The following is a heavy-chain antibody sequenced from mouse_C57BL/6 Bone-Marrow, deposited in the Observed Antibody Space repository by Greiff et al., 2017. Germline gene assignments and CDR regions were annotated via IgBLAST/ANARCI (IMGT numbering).Heavy chain of an antibody. V-gene: IGHV5-9-1*02. D-gene: IGHD1-1*01. J-gene: IGHJ2*01. Sequence: EVKLMESGEGLVKPGGSLKLSCAASGFTFSSYAMSWVRQTPEQRLEWVAYISSGGDYIYYADTVKGRFTISGDNARNTLYLQMSILKSKDTAMYYCTRDDYYDRGRFDYWGQGTTLTVSS. CDR2: ISSGGDYI. CDR3: TRDDYYDRGRFDY. CDR1: GFTFSSYA.